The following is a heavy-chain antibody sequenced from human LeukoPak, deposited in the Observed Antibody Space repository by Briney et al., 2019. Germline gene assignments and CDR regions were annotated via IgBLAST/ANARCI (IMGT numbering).Heavy chain of an antibody. V-gene: IGHV3-30*04. J-gene: IGHJ6*03. CDR1: GFTFSSYA. Sequence: GGSLRLSCAASGFTFSSYAMHWVRQAPGKGLEWVAVISYDGSNKYYADSVKGRFTISRDNSKNTLYLQMNSLRAEDTAVYYCASQGGYDFYYYYMDVWGKGTTVTVSS. D-gene: IGHD5-12*01. CDR3: ASQGGYDFYYYYMDV. CDR2: ISYDGSNK.